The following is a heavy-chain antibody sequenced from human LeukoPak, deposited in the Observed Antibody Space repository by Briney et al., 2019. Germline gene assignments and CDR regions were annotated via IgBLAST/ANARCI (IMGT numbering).Heavy chain of an antibody. V-gene: IGHV1-69*13. CDR2: IIPIFGTA. D-gene: IGHD6-6*01. Sequence: GASVKVSCKASGYTFKMFYIHWVRRAPGQGLEWMGGIIPIFGTANYAQKFQGRVTITADESTSTAYMELSSLRSEDTAVYYCARGSIAAPNAGYYYMDVWGKGTTVTVSS. J-gene: IGHJ6*03. CDR1: GYTFKMFY. CDR3: ARGSIAAPNAGYYYMDV.